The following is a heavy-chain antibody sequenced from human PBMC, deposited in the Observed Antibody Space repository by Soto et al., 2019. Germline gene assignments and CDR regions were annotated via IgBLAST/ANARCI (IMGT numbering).Heavy chain of an antibody. CDR1: GTTFDSFT. J-gene: IGHJ5*02. Sequence: QVQLEQSGPELKIPGSSVKVSCKPSGTTFDSFTFSWVRQAPGQGLEWMGGFVPMFGSASIAQRFQGRVRITAYASTGTGYMELSDLRSEDSAIYYCAREDDTTGHYSWFDPWGPGTLVTVSS. V-gene: IGHV1-69*01. CDR3: AREDDTTGHYSWFDP. CDR2: FVPMFGSA. D-gene: IGHD3-9*01.